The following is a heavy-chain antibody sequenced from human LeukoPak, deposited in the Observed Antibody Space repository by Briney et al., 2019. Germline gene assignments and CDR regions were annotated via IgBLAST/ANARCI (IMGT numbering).Heavy chain of an antibody. Sequence: SETLSLTCTVSGCSISSGYYWGWIRQPPGKGLEWTGSIYHSGSTYYNPSLKSRVTISVDTSKNQFSLRLNSVTPADTAVYYCARLNLEYLYSSGPNEYWGQATLVTASS. CDR1: GCSISSGYY. CDR2: IYHSGST. V-gene: IGHV4-38-2*02. CDR3: ARLNLEYLYSSGPNEY. D-gene: IGHD3-10*01. J-gene: IGHJ4*02.